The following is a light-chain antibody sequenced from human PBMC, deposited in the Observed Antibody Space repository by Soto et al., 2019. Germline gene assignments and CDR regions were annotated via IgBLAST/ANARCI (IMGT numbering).Light chain of an antibody. J-gene: IGKJ1*01. V-gene: IGKV3D-20*01. CDR3: QQDGSSRGT. Sequence: LTQTPATLSLSPGERATLSCGASQSVSSSCLAWYQQKPGLAPRLLIYDASSWATGIPDRISGSGSGTDFTLTISRLEPDDFAVYYCQQDGSSRGTFGQGTKVDIK. CDR2: DAS. CDR1: QSVSSSC.